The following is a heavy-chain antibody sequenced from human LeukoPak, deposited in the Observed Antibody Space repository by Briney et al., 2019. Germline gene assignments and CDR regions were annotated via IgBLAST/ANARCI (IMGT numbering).Heavy chain of an antibody. D-gene: IGHD6-19*01. CDR1: GFTFSNFW. CDR2: IKEHGTEK. Sequence: GGSLGLSCAASGFTFSNFWMTWVRQTPGKRLEWVANIKEHGTEKSYVDSVKGRFTISRDNAKNVLYLQMDSLRPDDTAIYYCTAHSWLAFDFWGQGTPVTVSS. CDR3: TAHSWLAFDF. J-gene: IGHJ4*02. V-gene: IGHV3-7*03.